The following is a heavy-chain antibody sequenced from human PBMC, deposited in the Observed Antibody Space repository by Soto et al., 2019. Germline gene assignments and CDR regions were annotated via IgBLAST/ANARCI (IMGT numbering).Heavy chain of an antibody. D-gene: IGHD3-10*01. J-gene: IGHJ5*02. CDR2: MNPNSGNT. V-gene: IGHV1-8*01. Sequence: ASVKVSCKASGYTFTSYDINWVRQATGQGLEWMGWMNPNSGNTGYAQKFQGRVTMTRNTSISTAYMELSSLRSEDTDVYYCERVRITTVRGVITLRRGATRNNWFDPWG. CDR1: GYTFTSYD. CDR3: ERVRITTVRGVITLRRGATRNNWFDP.